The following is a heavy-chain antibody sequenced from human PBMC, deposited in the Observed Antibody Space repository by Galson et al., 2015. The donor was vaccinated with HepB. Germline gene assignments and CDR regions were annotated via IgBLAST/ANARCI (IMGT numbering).Heavy chain of an antibody. CDR1: GGSTRSSSNY. CDR2: ISSGGNT. CDR3: ARGPRVAGLYSDF. Sequence: ETLSLTCSVSGGSTRSSSNYWGWVRQPPGKALEWIGCISSGGNTFYNPSLKSRVTISVDTSKSQFSLRLTSLSVADTSVYFCARGPRVAGLYSDFWGQGVLVRVSS. D-gene: IGHD6-19*01. V-gene: IGHV4-39*01. J-gene: IGHJ4*02.